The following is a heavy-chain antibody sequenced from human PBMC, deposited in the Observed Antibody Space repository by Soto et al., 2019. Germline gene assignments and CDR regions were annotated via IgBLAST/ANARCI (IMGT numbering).Heavy chain of an antibody. D-gene: IGHD6-13*01. J-gene: IGHJ6*02. V-gene: IGHV1-69*12. Sequence: QVQLVQSGAEVKKPGSSVKVSCKASGGTFSSYAISWVRQAPGQGLEWMGGIIPIFGTANYAQKFQGRVTITADEXXSXAXXELSSMRSEDTAVYYCARVIIAAAGTSYYYYGMDVWGQGTTVTVSS. CDR2: IIPIFGTA. CDR3: ARVIIAAAGTSYYYYGMDV. CDR1: GGTFSSYA.